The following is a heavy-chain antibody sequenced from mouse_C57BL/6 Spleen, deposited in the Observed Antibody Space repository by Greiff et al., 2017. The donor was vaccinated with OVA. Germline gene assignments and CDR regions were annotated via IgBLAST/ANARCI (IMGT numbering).Heavy chain of an antibody. D-gene: IGHD1-1*01. Sequence: VQLKQSGAELARPGASVKMSCKASGYTFTSYTMHWVKQRPGQGLEWIGYINPSSGYTKYNQKFKDKATLTADQSSSTAYMQLSSLTSEDSAVYYCARKGENYYGDFDYWGQGTTLTVSS. J-gene: IGHJ2*01. CDR3: ARKGENYYGDFDY. V-gene: IGHV1-4*01. CDR1: GYTFTSYT. CDR2: INPSSGYT.